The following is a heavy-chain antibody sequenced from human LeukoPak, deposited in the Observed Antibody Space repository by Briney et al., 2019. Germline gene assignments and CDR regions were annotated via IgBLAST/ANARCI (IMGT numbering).Heavy chain of an antibody. J-gene: IGHJ6*04. CDR3: ADMDV. CDR1: GFTFSSYW. Sequence: PGGSLRLSCAASGFTFSSYWMHWARQAPGKGLVWVSRINSDGSITSYGDSVKGRITISRDNAKNTLYLQMNSLRVEDTAVYYCADMDVWGEGTTVTVSS. V-gene: IGHV3-74*01. CDR2: INSDGSIT.